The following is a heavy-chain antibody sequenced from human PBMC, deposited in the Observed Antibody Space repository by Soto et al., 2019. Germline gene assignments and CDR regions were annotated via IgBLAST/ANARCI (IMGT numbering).Heavy chain of an antibody. CDR2: IYYSGST. Sequence: SETLSLTCTVSGGSISSYYWSWIRQPPGKGLEWIGYIYYSGSTNYNPSLKSRVTISVDTSKNQFSLKLSSVTAADTAVYYCARDRLDFDWTYGMDVWGQGTTVTVSS. V-gene: IGHV4-59*01. CDR3: ARDRLDFDWTYGMDV. CDR1: GGSISSYY. J-gene: IGHJ6*02. D-gene: IGHD3-9*01.